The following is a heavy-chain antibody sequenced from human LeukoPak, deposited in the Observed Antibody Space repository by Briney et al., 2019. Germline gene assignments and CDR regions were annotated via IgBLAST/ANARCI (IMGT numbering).Heavy chain of an antibody. CDR3: AKGTVSSGYYWVFEY. CDR2: ITWNSGSI. D-gene: IGHD3-22*01. CDR1: GFTFDDYA. J-gene: IGHJ4*02. V-gene: IGHV3-9*03. Sequence: GGSLSLSCSASGFTFDDYAMHWVRHAPGEGREWVSSITWNSGSIDYADSVKGRFTISRDNAKNSLYLQMNSLRAEDMALYYCAKGTVSSGYYWVFEYWGQGTLVTVSS.